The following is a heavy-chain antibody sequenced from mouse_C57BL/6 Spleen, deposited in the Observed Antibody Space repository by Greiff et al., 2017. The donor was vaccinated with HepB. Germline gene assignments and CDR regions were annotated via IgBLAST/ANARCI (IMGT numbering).Heavy chain of an antibody. CDR3: ARAPSIYDGYARYFDV. V-gene: IGHV1-39*01. D-gene: IGHD2-3*01. CDR2: INPNYGTT. J-gene: IGHJ1*03. CDR1: GYSFTDYN. Sequence: EVQLVESGPELVKPGASVKISCKASGYSFTDYNMNWVKQSNGKSLEWIGVINPNYGTTSYNQKFKGKATLTVDKSSSTAYMQLNSLTSEDSAVYYWARAPSIYDGYARYFDVWGTGTTVTVSS.